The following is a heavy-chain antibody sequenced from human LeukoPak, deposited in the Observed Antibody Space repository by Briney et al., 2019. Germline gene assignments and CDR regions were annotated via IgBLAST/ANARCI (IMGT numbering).Heavy chain of an antibody. CDR2: IYYSGST. CDR1: GGSISSYY. Sequence: SETLSLTCTGSGGSISSYYWSWIRQPPGKGLEWIGYIYYSGSTNYNPSLKSRVTISVDTSKNQFSLKLSSVTAADTAVYYCARSSVDTAMATWSWGQGTLVTVSS. CDR3: ARSSVDTAMATWS. D-gene: IGHD5-18*01. J-gene: IGHJ5*02. V-gene: IGHV4-59*01.